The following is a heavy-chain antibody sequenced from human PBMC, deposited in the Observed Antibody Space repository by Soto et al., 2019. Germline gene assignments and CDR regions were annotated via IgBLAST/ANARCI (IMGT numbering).Heavy chain of an antibody. Sequence: TSETLSLTCTVSGGSISSYYWSWIRQPAGKGLEWIGRIYTGGSTNYNPSLKSRVTMSVDTSKNQFSLKLSSGTAADTAVYYCARHAKGYYASGTYDYWFDPWGQGTLVTVSS. CDR1: GGSISSYY. CDR3: ARHAKGYYASGTYDYWFDP. CDR2: IYTGGST. V-gene: IGHV4-4*07. J-gene: IGHJ5*02. D-gene: IGHD3-10*01.